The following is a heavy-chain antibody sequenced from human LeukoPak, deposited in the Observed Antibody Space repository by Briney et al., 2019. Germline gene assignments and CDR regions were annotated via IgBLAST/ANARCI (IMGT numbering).Heavy chain of an antibody. J-gene: IGHJ6*03. CDR2: INHSGST. CDR1: GGSFSGYY. V-gene: IGHV4-34*01. Sequence: PSETLSLTCAVYGGSFSGYYWSWICQPPGKGLEWIGEINHSGSTNYNPSLKSRVTISVDTSKNQFSLKLSSVTAADTAVHYCARRPVVVITTAHYYYYMDVWGKGTTVTVSS. CDR3: ARRPVVVITTAHYYYYMDV. D-gene: IGHD3-22*01.